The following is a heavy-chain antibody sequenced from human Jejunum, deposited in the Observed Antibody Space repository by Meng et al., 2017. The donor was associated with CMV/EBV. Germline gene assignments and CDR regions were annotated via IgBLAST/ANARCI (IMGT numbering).Heavy chain of an antibody. CDR3: ARGSGFLIDA. V-gene: IGHV3-15*01. J-gene: IGHJ5*02. CDR1: EFTFSNAW. D-gene: IGHD3-3*01. Sequence: SEFTFSNAWMSWVRQAPGKGLEWVGRIKSKTDGGRTDYAAPVKGRFTISRDDSKNMLYLQMESLKTEDTAVYYCARGSGFLIDAWGQGTLVTVSS. CDR2: IKSKTDGGRT.